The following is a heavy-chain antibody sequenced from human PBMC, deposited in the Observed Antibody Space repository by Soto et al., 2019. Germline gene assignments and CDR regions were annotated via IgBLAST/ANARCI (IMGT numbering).Heavy chain of an antibody. CDR2: ISGSGGST. Sequence: GGSLRLSCAASGFTFSSYAMSWVRQAPGKGLEWVSAISGSGGSTYYADSVKGRFTISRDNSKNTLYLQMNSLRAEDTAVFYCANMQYQLLFGYDWFDPWGQGTLVTVSS. CDR1: GFTFSSYA. CDR3: ANMQYQLLFGYDWFDP. V-gene: IGHV3-23*01. J-gene: IGHJ5*02. D-gene: IGHD2-2*01.